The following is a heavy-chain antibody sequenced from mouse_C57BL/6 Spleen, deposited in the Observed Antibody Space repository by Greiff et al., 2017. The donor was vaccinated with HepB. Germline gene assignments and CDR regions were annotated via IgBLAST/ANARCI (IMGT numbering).Heavy chain of an antibody. V-gene: IGHV1-66*01. J-gene: IGHJ3*01. CDR1: GYSFTSYY. CDR3: ARGEGYYGSPFAY. Sequence: QVQLQQSGPELVKPGASVKISCKASGYSFTSYYIHWVKQRPGQGLEWIGWIYPGSGNTKYNEKFKGKATLTADTSSSTAYMQLSSLTSEDSAVYYCARGEGYYGSPFAYWGQGTLVTVSA. D-gene: IGHD1-1*01. CDR2: IYPGSGNT.